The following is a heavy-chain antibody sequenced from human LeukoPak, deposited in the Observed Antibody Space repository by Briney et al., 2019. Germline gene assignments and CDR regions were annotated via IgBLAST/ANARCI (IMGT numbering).Heavy chain of an antibody. CDR1: GGTFSSYA. CDR2: IIPIFGTA. D-gene: IGHD1-26*01. J-gene: IGHJ4*02. V-gene: IGHV1-69*13. CDR3: AYSGSCYSFQGFDY. Sequence: SVKVSCKASGGTFSSYAISWVRQAPGQGLEWMGGIIPIFGTANYAQKFQGRVTITADESTSTAYMELSSLRSEDTAVYYCAYSGSCYSFQGFDYWGQGTLVTVSS.